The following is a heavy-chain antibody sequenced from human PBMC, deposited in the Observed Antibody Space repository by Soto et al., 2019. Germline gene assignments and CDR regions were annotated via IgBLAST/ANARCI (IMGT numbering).Heavy chain of an antibody. V-gene: IGHV1-69*13. Sequence: SVKVSCKTSGGTFSSYAISWVRQAPGQGLEWMGGIIPIFNTPNYAQKFQGRVTITADESTSTVYMDLSSLRSEDSAMYYCARYIEARGYYKRFGYWGQGTLVTVSA. D-gene: IGHD3-22*01. J-gene: IGHJ4*02. CDR2: IIPIFNTP. CDR3: ARYIEARGYYKRFGY. CDR1: GGTFSSYA.